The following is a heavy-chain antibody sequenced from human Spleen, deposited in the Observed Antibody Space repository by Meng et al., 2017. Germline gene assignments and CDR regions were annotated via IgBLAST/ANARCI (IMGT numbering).Heavy chain of an antibody. V-gene: IGHV1-24*01. CDR3: ARDEDISAAGKLFGDY. J-gene: IGHJ4*02. CDR2: FDPEDGET. Sequence: ASVKVSCKVSGYTLTELSMHRVRQAPGKGLEWMGGFDPEDGETIYAQKFQGRVTMTGDTSISTAYMGLSGLKSDDTAMYYCARDEDISAAGKLFGDYWGQGTLVTVSS. D-gene: IGHD6-13*01. CDR1: GYTLTELS.